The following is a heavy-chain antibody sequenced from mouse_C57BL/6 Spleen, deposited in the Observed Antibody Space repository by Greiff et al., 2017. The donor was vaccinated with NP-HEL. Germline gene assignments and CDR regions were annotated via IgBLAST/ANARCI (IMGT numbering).Heavy chain of an antibody. CDR1: GYAFTNYL. J-gene: IGHJ1*03. Sequence: VKLMESGAELVRPGTSVKVSCKASGYAFTNYLIEWVKQRPGQGLEWIGVINPGSGGTNYNEKFKGKATLTADKSSSTAYMQLSSLTSEDSAVYFCARYGYYENWYFDVWGTGTTVTVSS. CDR2: INPGSGGT. D-gene: IGHD2-3*01. CDR3: ARYGYYENWYFDV. V-gene: IGHV1-54*01.